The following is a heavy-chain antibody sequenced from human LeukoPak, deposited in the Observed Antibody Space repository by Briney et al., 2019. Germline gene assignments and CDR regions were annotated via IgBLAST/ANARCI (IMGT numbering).Heavy chain of an antibody. V-gene: IGHV4-34*01. Sequence: PSETLSLTCAVYGGSFSGYYWSWIRQPPGKGLEWIGEINHSGSTNYNPSLKSRVTIPVDTSKNQFSLKLSSVTAADTAVYYCARARGSCYSGWGQGTLVTVSS. J-gene: IGHJ4*02. D-gene: IGHD2-15*01. CDR1: GGSFSGYY. CDR2: INHSGST. CDR3: ARARGSCYSG.